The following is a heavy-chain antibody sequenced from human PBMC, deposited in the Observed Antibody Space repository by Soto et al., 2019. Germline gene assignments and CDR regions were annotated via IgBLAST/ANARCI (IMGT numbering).Heavy chain of an antibody. CDR1: CGSISSYY. J-gene: IGHJ4*02. V-gene: IGHV4-59*01. Sequence: SETLSLTCTVSCGSISSYYWSWIRQPPGKGLEWIGYIYYSGSTNYNPSLKSRVTISVDTSKNQFSLKLSSVTAADTAVYYCARGWDYGDLYYFDYWGQGTLVTVSS. D-gene: IGHD4-17*01. CDR3: ARGWDYGDLYYFDY. CDR2: IYYSGST.